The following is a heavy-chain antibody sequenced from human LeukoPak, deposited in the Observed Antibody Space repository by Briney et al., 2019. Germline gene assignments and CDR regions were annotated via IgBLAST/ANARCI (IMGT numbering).Heavy chain of an antibody. V-gene: IGHV3-48*04. J-gene: IGHJ6*02. CDR3: ARDMDGDIVAYYYYYYGMDV. CDR1: GFTFSSYS. CDR2: ISSSSSTI. D-gene: IGHD5-12*01. Sequence: QSGGSLRLSCAASGFTFSSYSMNWVRQAPGKGLEWVSYISSSSSTIYYADSVKGRFTISRDNAKNSLYLQMNSLRAEDTAVYYCARDMDGDIVAYYYYYYGMDVWGQGTTVTVSS.